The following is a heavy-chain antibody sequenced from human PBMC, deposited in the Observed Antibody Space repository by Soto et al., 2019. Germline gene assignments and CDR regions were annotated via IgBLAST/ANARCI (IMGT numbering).Heavy chain of an antibody. CDR3: ARIGPYCGGDCYPDFDF. V-gene: IGHV3-23*01. D-gene: IGHD2-21*02. Sequence: EGSLRLSCAASGFTFNTYGMTWVRQAPGKGLEWVSTVSGSGGGTYYADSVKGRFTISRVNSKNTMYLQMSNLRAEDTAVYFCARIGPYCGGDCYPDFDFWGLGTPVTVSS. CDR2: VSGSGGGT. J-gene: IGHJ4*02. CDR1: GFTFNTYG.